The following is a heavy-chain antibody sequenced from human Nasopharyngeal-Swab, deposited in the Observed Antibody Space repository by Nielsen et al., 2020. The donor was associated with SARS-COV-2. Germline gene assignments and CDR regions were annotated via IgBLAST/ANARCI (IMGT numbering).Heavy chain of an antibody. D-gene: IGHD6-25*01. CDR3: ARDPRGPDY. CDR1: GFTFSGSA. V-gene: IGHV3-64*01. CDR2: ISSEAEST. J-gene: IGHJ4*02. Sequence: GESLKISCAASGFTFSGSAMHWVRQAPGKGLEHLSAISSEAESTYYANSVKGRFTISRDNSKKTLYLQMGSLRSDDTAVYYCARDPRGPDYWGQGTLVTVSS.